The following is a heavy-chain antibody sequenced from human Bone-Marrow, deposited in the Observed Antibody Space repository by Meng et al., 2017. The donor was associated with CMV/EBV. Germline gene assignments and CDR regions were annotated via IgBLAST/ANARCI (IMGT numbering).Heavy chain of an antibody. CDR3: ARPGYCSGGRCFYAFDI. Sequence: SVKVSCKASGGTFSSYTISWVRQAPGQGLEWMGRIIPILGIANYAQKYQGRVTITADKSTSTAYMELSSLRSEDTGVYYCARPGYCSGGRCFYAFDIWCQGTMVTVSS. CDR2: IIPILGIA. J-gene: IGHJ3*02. CDR1: GGTFSSYT. V-gene: IGHV1-69*02. D-gene: IGHD2-15*01.